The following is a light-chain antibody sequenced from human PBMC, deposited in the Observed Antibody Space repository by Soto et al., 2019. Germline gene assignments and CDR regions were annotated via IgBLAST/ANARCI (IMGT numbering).Light chain of an antibody. Sequence: DIQMTQSPSTLSASVGDRVAITCRASQNINSKLAWYQKKPGKAPQLLISDAYNLESGVPSRFRGSVSGTEFTITIGGLHPDDFATYYCQKYVTYFRYTFGQGTTLDIK. CDR3: QKYVTYFRYT. J-gene: IGKJ2*01. CDR1: QNINSK. CDR2: DAY. V-gene: IGKV1-5*01.